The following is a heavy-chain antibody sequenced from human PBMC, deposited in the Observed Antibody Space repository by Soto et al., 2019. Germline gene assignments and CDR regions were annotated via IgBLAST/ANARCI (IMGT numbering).Heavy chain of an antibody. J-gene: IGHJ4*02. CDR1: GYTFTNYY. Sequence: ASVKVSCKRSGYTFTNYYLHWVRQAPGQGLEWVGMINPSARSASYAQKLRGRLTMDRDTSTTTVYMELNRLTFEDTAVYFCARDNSAANGVLDHWGQGTLVTVSS. CDR3: ARDNSAANGVLDH. D-gene: IGHD1-1*01. CDR2: INPSARSA. V-gene: IGHV1-46*04.